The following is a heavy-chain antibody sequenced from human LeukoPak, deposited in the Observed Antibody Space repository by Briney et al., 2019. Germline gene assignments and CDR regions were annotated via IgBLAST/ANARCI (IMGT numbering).Heavy chain of an antibody. Sequence: KPSETLSLTCTVSGDSFTSVTDYWAWIRQPPGKGLEWIATGDYSGGTYYNPSLESRVAISADMSKNQISLQLTSVTAADTAVYYCARVPLGSGITMVRGPFDYWGQGTLVTVSS. D-gene: IGHD3-10*01. CDR1: GDSFTSVTDY. CDR2: GDYSGGT. CDR3: ARVPLGSGITMVRGPFDY. V-gene: IGHV4-39*07. J-gene: IGHJ4*02.